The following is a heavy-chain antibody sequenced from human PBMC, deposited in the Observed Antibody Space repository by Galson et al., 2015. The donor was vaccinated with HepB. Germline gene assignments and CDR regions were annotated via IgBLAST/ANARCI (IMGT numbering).Heavy chain of an antibody. CDR3: ARPQGLLLEYYYYGMDV. CDR1: GFTFSSYA. Sequence: SLRLSCAASGFTFSSYAMHWVRQAPGKGLEWVAVISYDGSNKYYADSVRGRFTISRDNSKNTLYLQMNSLRAEDTAVYYCARPQGLLLEYYYYGMDVWGQGTTVTVSS. CDR2: ISYDGSNK. D-gene: IGHD2-15*01. J-gene: IGHJ6*02. V-gene: IGHV3-30-3*01.